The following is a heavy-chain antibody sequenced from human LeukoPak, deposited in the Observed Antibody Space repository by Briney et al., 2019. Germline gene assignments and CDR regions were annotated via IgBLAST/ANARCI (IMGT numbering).Heavy chain of an antibody. V-gene: IGHV4-39*07. Sequence: PSETLSLTCAVSGGSISSGSYYWSWIRQPPGKGLEWIGEINHSGSTNYNPSLKSRVTISVDTSKNQFSLKLSSVTAADTAVYYCARGIYHYYGSGSYYNDRIDYWGQGTLVTVSS. CDR1: GGSISSGSYY. CDR3: ARGIYHYYGSGSYYNDRIDY. CDR2: INHSGST. D-gene: IGHD3-10*01. J-gene: IGHJ4*02.